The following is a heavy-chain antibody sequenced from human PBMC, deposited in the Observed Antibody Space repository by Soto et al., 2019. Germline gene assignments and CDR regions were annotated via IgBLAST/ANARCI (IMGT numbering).Heavy chain of an antibody. CDR2: TYYRSKWYN. D-gene: IGHD2-8*01. V-gene: IGHV6-1*01. Sequence: QVQLQQSGPGLVKPSQTLSLTCAISGDSVSTNSATWDWIRQSPSRGLEWLGRTYYRSKWYNDHPLSVKARXTXTXXTATNQFSLHLNSLPPDDTAVYYCVRLIGNSWLDSWGQGTLVTVSS. J-gene: IGHJ5*01. CDR1: GDSVSTNSAT. CDR3: VRLIGNSWLDS.